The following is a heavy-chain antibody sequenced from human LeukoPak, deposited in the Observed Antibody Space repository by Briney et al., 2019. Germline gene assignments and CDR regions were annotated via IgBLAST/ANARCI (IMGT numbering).Heavy chain of an antibody. Sequence: GGSLRLSCAASGFTFSSYWMSWVRQAPGKGLEWVANIKQDGSEKYYVDSVKGRFTISRDNAKNSLYLQMNSLRAEDTAVYYCASYCGGDCYHDAFDIWGQGTMVTVSS. CDR3: ASYCGGDCYHDAFDI. V-gene: IGHV3-7*01. CDR1: GFTFSSYW. CDR2: IKQDGSEK. D-gene: IGHD2-21*02. J-gene: IGHJ3*02.